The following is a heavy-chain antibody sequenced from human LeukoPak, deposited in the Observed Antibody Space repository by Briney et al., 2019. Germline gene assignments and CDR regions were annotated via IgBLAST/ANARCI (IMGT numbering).Heavy chain of an antibody. J-gene: IGHJ4*02. D-gene: IGHD2-15*01. CDR1: GFTFSSYG. V-gene: IGHV3-30*02. CDR3: AKGSGPRLLTPYFDY. CDR2: IRYDGSNK. Sequence: GGSLRLSCAASGFTFSSYGMHWVRQAPGKELEWVAFIRYDGSNKYYADSVKGRFTISRDNSKNTLYLQMNSLRAEDTAVYYCAKGSGPRLLTPYFDYWGQGTLVTVSS.